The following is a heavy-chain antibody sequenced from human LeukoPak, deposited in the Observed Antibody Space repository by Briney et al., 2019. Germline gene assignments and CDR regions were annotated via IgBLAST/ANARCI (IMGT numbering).Heavy chain of an antibody. CDR1: GYTFTSHG. D-gene: IGHD3-10*01. CDR2: ISAYNGNT. CDR3: AREGYYGSGSRHYYYMDV. J-gene: IGHJ6*03. Sequence: ASVKVSFKASGYTFTSHGISWVRQAPAQGLEWMGLISAYNGNTNYAQKLQGRVTMTTDTSTSTAYMELRSLRSDDTAVYYCAREGYYGSGSRHYYYMDVWGKGTTVTVSS. V-gene: IGHV1-18*01.